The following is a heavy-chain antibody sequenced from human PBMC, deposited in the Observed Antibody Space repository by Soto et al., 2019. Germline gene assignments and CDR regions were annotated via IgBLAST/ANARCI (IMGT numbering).Heavy chain of an antibody. D-gene: IGHD6-19*01. V-gene: IGHV1-18*04. CDR3: GRVGAVAGYVYYYYPMDL. J-gene: IGHJ6*02. CDR1: GYSLTNYA. Sequence: QGQLLQSGNEVKKPGASLKVSCRASGYSLTNYAISWVRQAPGQGPEWMGWISGYNGNTNYAQKFRGRLTLTIDTTTTTAYMDLRSLTSDDTAVYYCGRVGAVAGYVYYYYPMDLWGQGTTVIVSS. CDR2: ISGYNGNT.